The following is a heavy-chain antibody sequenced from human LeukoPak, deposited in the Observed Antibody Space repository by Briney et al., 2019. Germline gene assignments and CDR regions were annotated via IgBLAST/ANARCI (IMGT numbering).Heavy chain of an antibody. CDR3: ATVRPKARSGSYLHYYDYMDV. D-gene: IGHD1-26*01. CDR2: FDPDDGET. V-gene: IGHV1-24*01. Sequence: GASVKVSCKVSGDILTDLSMHWVRQAPRKGLEWMGGFDPDDGETIYAQRFQGRVTMTEDTSTDTAYMYLSSLRSEDTAIYYCATVRPKARSGSYLHYYDYMDVWGQGTTVTVSS. CDR1: GDILTDLS. J-gene: IGHJ6*03.